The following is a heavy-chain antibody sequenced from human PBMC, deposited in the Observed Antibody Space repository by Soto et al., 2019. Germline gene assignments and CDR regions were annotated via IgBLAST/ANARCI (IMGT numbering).Heavy chain of an antibody. CDR1: GFTFSDYY. Sequence: GGSLRLSCAASGFTFSDYYMSWIRQAPGKGLEWVSYISSSGSTIYYADSVKGRFTISRDNAKNSLYLQMNSLRAEDTAVYYCASFVRRYCSGGSCRDTYYYYMDVWGKGTTVTVSS. CDR3: ASFVRRYCSGGSCRDTYYYYMDV. V-gene: IGHV3-11*01. D-gene: IGHD2-15*01. J-gene: IGHJ6*03. CDR2: ISSSGSTI.